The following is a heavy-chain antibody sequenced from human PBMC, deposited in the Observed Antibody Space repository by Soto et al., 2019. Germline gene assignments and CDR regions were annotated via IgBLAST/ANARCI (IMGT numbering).Heavy chain of an antibody. V-gene: IGHV3-30*18. CDR1: GFSFSSYG. CDR3: AKDRRQLSALDM. J-gene: IGHJ3*02. Sequence: LRLSCAASGFSFSSYGMHWVRQAPGRGLEWVTVISNDGNRKYYGESVKGRFSVSRDNDKDTLYLQMNGLRPEDTGVYYCAKDRRQLSALDMWGQGITVTVSS. D-gene: IGHD6-6*01. CDR2: ISNDGNRK.